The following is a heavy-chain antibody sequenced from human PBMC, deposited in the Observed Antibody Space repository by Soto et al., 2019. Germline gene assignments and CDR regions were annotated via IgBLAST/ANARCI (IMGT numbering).Heavy chain of an antibody. V-gene: IGHV4-4*02. CDR3: ARFRRRFNYDFWSGFDY. CDR2: IYHSGST. J-gene: IGHJ4*02. D-gene: IGHD3-3*01. Sequence: SETLSLTCTVSGGSISTTNWWTWVRQPPGKGLEWIGDIYHSGSTNYNPSLKSRVTISVDTSKNQFSLKLSSVTAADTAVYYCARFRRRFNYDFWSGFDYWGQGTLVTVSS. CDR1: GGSISTTNW.